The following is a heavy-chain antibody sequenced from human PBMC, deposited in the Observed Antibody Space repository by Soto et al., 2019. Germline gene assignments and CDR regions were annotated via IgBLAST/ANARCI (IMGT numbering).Heavy chain of an antibody. CDR2: IFWDDDA. CDR3: THTSGHSCTGADN. V-gene: IGHV2-5*02. Sequence: QITLRESGPALVKPTQTLTLTCTFSGFSLSTNGVAVAWFRQPPGKPLEWLALIFWDDDARYSPSLKSRLTITKDTSKKQVVLIMTTMDPVDTSTYYCTHTSGHSCTGADNCGQGTQVTISS. J-gene: IGHJ4*02. D-gene: IGHD2-15*01. CDR1: GFSLSTNGVA.